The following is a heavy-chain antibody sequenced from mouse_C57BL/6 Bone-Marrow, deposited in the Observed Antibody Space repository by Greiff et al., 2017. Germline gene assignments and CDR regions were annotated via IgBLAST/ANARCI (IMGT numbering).Heavy chain of an antibody. CDR3: ARSRGYYGSSPFAY. CDR2: IHPNSGST. J-gene: IGHJ3*01. V-gene: IGHV1-64*01. CDR1: GYTFTSYW. D-gene: IGHD1-1*01. Sequence: QVQLQQPGAELVKPGASVKLSCKASGYTFTSYWMHWVKQRPGQGLEWIGMIHPNSGSTNYNKKFKSKATLTVDKSSSTAYMQLSSLTSEDSAVYYCARSRGYYGSSPFAYWGQGTLVTVSA.